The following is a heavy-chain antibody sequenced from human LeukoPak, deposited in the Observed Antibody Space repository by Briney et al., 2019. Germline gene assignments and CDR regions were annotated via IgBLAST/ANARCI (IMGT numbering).Heavy chain of an antibody. D-gene: IGHD6-19*01. CDR3: VGSSGWWGFDY. CDR1: GFTFSSYW. V-gene: IGHV3-7*01. Sequence: GGSLRLSCAASGFTFSSYWMSWVRQAPGKGLEWVANINQDGSEKFYVDSMKGRFTISRDNAKNSLYLQMNSLRDEDTAVYYCVGSSGWWGFDYWGQGTLVTVSS. CDR2: INQDGSEK. J-gene: IGHJ4*02.